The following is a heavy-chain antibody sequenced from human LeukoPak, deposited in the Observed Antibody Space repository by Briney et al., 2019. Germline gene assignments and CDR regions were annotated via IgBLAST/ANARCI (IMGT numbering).Heavy chain of an antibody. D-gene: IGHD6-13*01. V-gene: IGHV3-30-3*01. CDR2: ISYDGSNK. CDR3: AREYGSGIAAANYFDY. Sequence: GRSLRLSCAASGFTFSSYAMHWVRQAPGKGLEWVAVISYDGSNKYYADSVKGRFTISRDNSKNTLYLQMNSLRAEDTAVHYCAREYGSGIAAANYFDYWGQGTLVTVS. CDR1: GFTFSSYA. J-gene: IGHJ4*02.